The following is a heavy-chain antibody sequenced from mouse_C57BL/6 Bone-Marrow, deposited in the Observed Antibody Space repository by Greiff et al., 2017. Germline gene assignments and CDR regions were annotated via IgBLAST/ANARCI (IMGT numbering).Heavy chain of an antibody. J-gene: IGHJ3*01. CDR2: INPSNGGT. CDR3: AKCFPDSSGLFAY. CDR1: GYTFTSYW. D-gene: IGHD3-2*02. Sequence: VQLQQPGTELVKPGASVKLSCKASGYTFTSYWMHWVKQRPGQGLEWIGNINPSNGGTNYNEKFKSKATLTVDKSSSTAYMQLSSLTSEDSAVYYCAKCFPDSSGLFAYWGQGTLVTVSA. V-gene: IGHV1-53*01.